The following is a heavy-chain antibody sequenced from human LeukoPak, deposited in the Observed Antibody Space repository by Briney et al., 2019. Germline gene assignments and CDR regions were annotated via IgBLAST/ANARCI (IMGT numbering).Heavy chain of an antibody. CDR3: ARAKRNGFDI. Sequence: GGSLRLSCAAFGFTLSCYSMHWVRQAAGKGLEYVSAISSNGGSTYYANSVKGRFTISRDNAKNSVYLQMNSLRAEDTAVYYCARAKRNGFDIWGQGTMVTASS. V-gene: IGHV3-64*01. J-gene: IGHJ3*02. CDR1: GFTLSCYS. CDR2: ISSNGGST.